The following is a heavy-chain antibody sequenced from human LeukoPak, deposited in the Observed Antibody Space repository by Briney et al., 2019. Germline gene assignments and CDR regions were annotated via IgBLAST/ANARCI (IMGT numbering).Heavy chain of an antibody. CDR2: ISGSGSTT. V-gene: IGHV3-23*01. Sequence: PGGSLRLSCAASGFTFSSYAMSWVRQAPGKGLEWVSAISGSGSTTYYADSVKGRVTISRDNSKNTLYLQMNSLRAKDTAVYYCAKDLTVTTRGGYWGQGTLVTVSS. J-gene: IGHJ4*02. D-gene: IGHD4-17*01. CDR1: GFTFSSYA. CDR3: AKDLTVTTRGGY.